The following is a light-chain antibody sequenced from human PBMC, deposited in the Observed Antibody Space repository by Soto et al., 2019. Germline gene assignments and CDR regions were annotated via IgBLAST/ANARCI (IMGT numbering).Light chain of an antibody. CDR1: QNIYTY. CDR2: ASS. V-gene: IGKV1-39*01. CDR3: QHSNSNIFS. J-gene: IGKJ4*01. Sequence: DIQLPQSPPSLSASVGDRVTINCRASQNIYTYVNWYQVKPGKAPKLLIFASSTLQSGVPSRFSDSGSEADFSRTISSVQPEYFATYYCQHSNSNIFSCGGGTRVEL.